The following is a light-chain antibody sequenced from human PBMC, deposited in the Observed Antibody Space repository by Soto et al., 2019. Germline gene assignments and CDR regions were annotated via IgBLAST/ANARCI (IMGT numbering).Light chain of an antibody. CDR1: QSIRSY. Sequence: DIEMTQLPSSLSASVGDRVTITCRASQSIRSYLKWYQQTPGKAPNLLIYAASTLRSGVPSRFSGSGSGTDFTLTISSLQYEDFATYFCQQSYSYPRTFGQGTKLEI. V-gene: IGKV1-39*01. J-gene: IGKJ2*01. CDR2: AAS. CDR3: QQSYSYPRT.